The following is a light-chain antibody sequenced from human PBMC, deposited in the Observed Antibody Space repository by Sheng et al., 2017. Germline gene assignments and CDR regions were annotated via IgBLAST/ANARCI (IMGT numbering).Light chain of an antibody. Sequence: SYELTQPSSVSVSPGQTARITCSGDVLAKKYARWFQQKPGQAPVLVIYKDSERPSGIPECFSGSSSGTTVTLTISGAQVEDEADYYCYSAADNNRVFGGGTKLTVL. CDR3: YSAADNNRV. V-gene: IGLV3-27*01. CDR1: VLAKKY. J-gene: IGLJ3*02. CDR2: KDS.